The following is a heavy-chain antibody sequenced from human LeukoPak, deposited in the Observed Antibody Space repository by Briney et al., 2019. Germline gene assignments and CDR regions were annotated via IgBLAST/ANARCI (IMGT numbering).Heavy chain of an antibody. CDR1: GGSISSYY. CDR2: IYTSGST. V-gene: IGHV4-4*07. D-gene: IGHD6-13*01. CDR3: ARAPLVPTPPYYYYYGMDV. J-gene: IGHJ6*02. Sequence: SETLSLTCTVSGGSISSYYWSWIRQPAGKGLEWIGRIYTSGSTNYNPSLKSRVTMSVDTSKNQFSLKLSSMTAADTAVYYCARAPLVPTPPYYYYYGMDVWGQGTTVTVSS.